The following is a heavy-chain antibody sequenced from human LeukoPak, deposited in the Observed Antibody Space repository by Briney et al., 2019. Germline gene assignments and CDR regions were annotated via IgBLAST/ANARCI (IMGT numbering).Heavy chain of an antibody. Sequence: GGSLRLSCAASGFTVSSNYMSWVRQAPGKGLEWVSVIYSGGITWYTDSVKGRFTISRDNSKNTLHLQMNSLRAEDTAVYYCARVPVSSGWPYYFDYWGQGTLVTVSS. CDR2: IYSGGIT. CDR3: ARVPVSSGWPYYFDY. V-gene: IGHV3-66*01. J-gene: IGHJ4*02. CDR1: GFTVSSNY. D-gene: IGHD6-19*01.